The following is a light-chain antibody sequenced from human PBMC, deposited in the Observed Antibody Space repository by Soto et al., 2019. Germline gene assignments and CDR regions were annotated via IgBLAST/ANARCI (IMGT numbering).Light chain of an antibody. Sequence: DIQMTQSPSSLSASVGDRVTITCRASQTISNYLNWYQQRPGKAPKLVIYGASSLQTGVPSRFSGSGSGTDFTLTINSLQPEDFATYSCQQSYSTPITFGQGTRLEIK. CDR3: QQSYSTPIT. J-gene: IGKJ5*01. CDR1: QTISNY. V-gene: IGKV1-39*01. CDR2: GAS.